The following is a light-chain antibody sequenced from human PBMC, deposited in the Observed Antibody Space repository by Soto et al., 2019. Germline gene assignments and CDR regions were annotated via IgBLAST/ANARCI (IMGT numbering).Light chain of an antibody. CDR2: DAS. J-gene: IGKJ1*01. CDR1: QSISSW. Sequence: DIQMTQSPSTLSGSVGDRVTITCRASQSISSWLAWYQQKPGKAPKLLIYDASSLESGVPSRFSGRGSGTEFTLTISSLQPDDFATYYCQQYNSYWTFGQGT. V-gene: IGKV1-5*01. CDR3: QQYNSYWT.